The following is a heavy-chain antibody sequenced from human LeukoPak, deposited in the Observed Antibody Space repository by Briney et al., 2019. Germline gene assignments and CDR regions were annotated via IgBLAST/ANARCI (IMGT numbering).Heavy chain of an antibody. D-gene: IGHD4-11*01. Sequence: SETLSLTCAVYGGSFSGYYWNWIRQPPGKGLEWIGEINHSGSTNYNPSLKSRVTISVDTSKNQFSLDLTSVTAADAAVYYCARLIRDYRQYYFDFWGQGTLVTVSS. CDR1: GGSFSGYY. CDR2: INHSGST. V-gene: IGHV4-34*01. J-gene: IGHJ4*02. CDR3: ARLIRDYRQYYFDF.